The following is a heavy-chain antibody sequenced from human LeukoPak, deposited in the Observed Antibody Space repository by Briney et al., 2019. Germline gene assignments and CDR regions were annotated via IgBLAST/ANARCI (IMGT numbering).Heavy chain of an antibody. CDR1: GGSISTYY. CDR2: IHASGPT. J-gene: IGHJ4*02. D-gene: IGHD6-6*01. Sequence: SETLSLTCTVSGGSISTYYWSWIRRPPGKGLEWIAYIHASGPTNYNPSLKSRITISVDTSKNQFSPKLSSVTAADTAVYYCARHDAGIAARPFDNWGQGTLVTVSS. CDR3: ARHDAGIAARPFDN. V-gene: IGHV4-4*09.